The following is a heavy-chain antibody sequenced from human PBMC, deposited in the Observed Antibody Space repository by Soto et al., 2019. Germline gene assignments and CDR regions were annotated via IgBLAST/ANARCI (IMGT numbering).Heavy chain of an antibody. Sequence: SETLSLTCAVYGGSFSGYYWSWIRQPPGKGLEWIGEINHSGSTNYNPSLKSRVTISVDTSKNQFSLKVSSVTAADTAVYYCARIRGLGEVSPYFDHWGQGALVTVSS. CDR3: ARIRGLGEVSPYFDH. V-gene: IGHV4-34*01. CDR2: INHSGST. D-gene: IGHD3-16*01. CDR1: GGSFSGYY. J-gene: IGHJ4*02.